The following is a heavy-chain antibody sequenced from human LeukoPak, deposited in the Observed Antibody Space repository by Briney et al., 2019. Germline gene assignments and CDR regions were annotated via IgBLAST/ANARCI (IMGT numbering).Heavy chain of an antibody. D-gene: IGHD3-16*02. CDR1: GFTFSSYA. Sequence: PGGSLRLSCAASGFTFSSYAMSWVRQAPGQGLEWMGGIIPIFGTANYAQKFQGRVTITADKSTSTACMELSSLRSEDTAVYYCARWGLGELSLPGWGDYYYMDVWGKGTTVTVSS. J-gene: IGHJ6*03. V-gene: IGHV1-69*06. CDR3: ARWGLGELSLPGWGDYYYMDV. CDR2: IIPIFGTA.